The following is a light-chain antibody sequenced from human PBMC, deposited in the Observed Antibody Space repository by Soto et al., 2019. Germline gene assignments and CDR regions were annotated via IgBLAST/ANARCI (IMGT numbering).Light chain of an antibody. CDR1: QDIEGF. Sequence: DIQMIQSPPSLSASVGDRVTLTCRASQDIEGFLAWYQQTPGTPPKLLVYGTSTLQSGVPSRFSGSGWGTDFILTINSLQPEDVATYYCQKYNKAPWKFGQGTKV. J-gene: IGKJ1*01. CDR2: GTS. V-gene: IGKV1-27*01. CDR3: QKYNKAPWK.